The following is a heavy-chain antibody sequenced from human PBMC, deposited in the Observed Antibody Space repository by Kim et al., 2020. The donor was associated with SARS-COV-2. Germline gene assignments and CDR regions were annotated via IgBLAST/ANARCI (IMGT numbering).Heavy chain of an antibody. Sequence: GSLRLSCAASGFTFSSYGMHWVRQAPGKGLEWVAVIWYDGSNKYYADSVKGRFTISRDNSKNTLYLQLNSLRAEDTAVYYCARDPGWYYFDYWGQGTLVTVSS. J-gene: IGHJ4*02. CDR2: IWYDGSNK. V-gene: IGHV3-33*01. CDR1: GFTFSSYG. CDR3: ARDPGWYYFDY.